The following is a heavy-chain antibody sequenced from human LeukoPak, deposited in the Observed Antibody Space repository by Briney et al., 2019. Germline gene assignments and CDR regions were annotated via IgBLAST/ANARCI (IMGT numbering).Heavy chain of an antibody. Sequence: GRSLRLSCAASGFTFDDYAMHWVRQAPGKGLEWVSGISWNSGSIGYADSVKGRFTISRDNAKNSLYLQMNSLRAEDTALYYCAKVTGSSWYVARVYFDYWGQGTLVTVSS. V-gene: IGHV3-9*01. CDR2: ISWNSGSI. CDR1: GFTFDDYA. J-gene: IGHJ4*02. D-gene: IGHD6-13*01. CDR3: AKVTGSSWYVARVYFDY.